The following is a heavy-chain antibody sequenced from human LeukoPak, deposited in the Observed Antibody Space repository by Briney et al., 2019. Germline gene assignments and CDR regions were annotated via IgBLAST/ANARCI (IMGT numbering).Heavy chain of an antibody. D-gene: IGHD3-22*01. V-gene: IGHV1-2*02. J-gene: IGHJ4*02. Sequence: ASVKVSCKASGYTFTGYYMHWVRQAPGQGLEWMGWINPNSGGTNYAQKFQVRVTMTRDTSISTAYMELSRLRSDDTAVYYCASEPINYYDSSGQNYWGQGTLVTVSS. CDR3: ASEPINYYDSSGQNY. CDR2: INPNSGGT. CDR1: GYTFTGYY.